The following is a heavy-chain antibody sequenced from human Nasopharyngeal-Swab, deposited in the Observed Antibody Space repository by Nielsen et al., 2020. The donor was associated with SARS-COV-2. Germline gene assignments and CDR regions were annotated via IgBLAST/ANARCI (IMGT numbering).Heavy chain of an antibody. J-gene: IGHJ4*02. Sequence: WIRQPPGKGLEWVSYISGSSSSMFYADSVRGRFTIPRDNAKNSLYLQMNSLRAEDTAVYYCSRANYYDDYWGQGTLVTVSS. D-gene: IGHD3-22*01. CDR3: SRANYYDDY. V-gene: IGHV3-48*04. CDR2: ISGSSSSM.